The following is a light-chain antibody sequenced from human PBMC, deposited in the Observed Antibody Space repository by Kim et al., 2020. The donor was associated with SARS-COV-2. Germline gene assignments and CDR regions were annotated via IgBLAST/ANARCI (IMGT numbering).Light chain of an antibody. V-gene: IGLV3-19*01. Sequence: SSELTQDPAVSVALGQTVRITCQGDSLRSYYATWYQQKPGQAPVVVIYGKNNRPSGIPDRFSGSSSGNTASLTITGTQAGDEADYYCNSRGSNGNEVFGG. CDR2: GKN. J-gene: IGLJ3*02. CDR1: SLRSYY. CDR3: NSRGSNGNEV.